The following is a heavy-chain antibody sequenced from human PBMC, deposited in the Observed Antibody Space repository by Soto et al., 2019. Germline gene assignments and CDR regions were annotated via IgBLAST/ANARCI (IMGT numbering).Heavy chain of an antibody. CDR2: IWYDGTNE. D-gene: IGHD2-2*01. CDR1: RFTFSSYA. Sequence: GGSLRLSCAASRFTFSSYAMHWVRQAPGKGLEWVAIIWYDGTNEYYADSVKGRFTISRDNSKNTLYLQVDSLRAEDTAVYYCARCEGSTSWXYYGMDVWGQGTTVTVSS. CDR3: ARCEGSTSWXYYGMDV. J-gene: IGHJ6*02. V-gene: IGHV3-33*01.